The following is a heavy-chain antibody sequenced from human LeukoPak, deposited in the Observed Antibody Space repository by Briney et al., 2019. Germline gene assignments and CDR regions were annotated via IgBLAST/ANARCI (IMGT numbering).Heavy chain of an antibody. J-gene: IGHJ4*02. CDR2: MNPNSGNT. D-gene: IGHD5-12*01. V-gene: IGHV1-8*01. CDR3: ARSSRGYSGFHFDY. CDR1: RYTFTSYD. Sequence: SVKLSCNASRYTFTSYDINWVRHATGQGLEGVVWMNPNSGNTGYAQKCQGRVTMTRNTYINTAYMELSSLRSEDTAVYYCARSSRGYSGFHFDYWGQGTLVTVSS.